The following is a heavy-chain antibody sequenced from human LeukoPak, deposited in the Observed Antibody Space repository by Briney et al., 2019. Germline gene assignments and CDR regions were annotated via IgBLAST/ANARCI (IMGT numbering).Heavy chain of an antibody. D-gene: IGHD4-17*01. CDR2: IIPILGIA. CDR3: ARDFYGDNWFDP. V-gene: IGHV1-69*04. J-gene: IGHJ5*02. Sequence: SVKVSCKASGGTFSSYAISWVRQAPGQGLEWMGRIIPILGIANYAQKFQGRVTITADKSTSTAYMELSSLRSEDTAVYYCARDFYGDNWFDPWGQGALVTVSS. CDR1: GGTFSSYA.